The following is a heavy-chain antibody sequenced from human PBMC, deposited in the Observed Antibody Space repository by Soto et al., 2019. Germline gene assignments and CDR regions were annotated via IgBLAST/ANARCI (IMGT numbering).Heavy chain of an antibody. CDR3: ARHSPSWLQLEY. CDR1: GGSVSSGHYY. J-gene: IGHJ4*02. V-gene: IGHV4-61*01. Sequence: QVQLQESGPGLVKPSETLSLTCTVSGGSVSSGHYYWSWIRQPPGKGLEWIGYIDNSDYTNSSPSLKSRVTIALDTSANQISLKLRSVTAADTAVYFCARHSPSWLQLEYWGQGSLVTVSS. D-gene: IGHD3-3*01. CDR2: IDNSDYT.